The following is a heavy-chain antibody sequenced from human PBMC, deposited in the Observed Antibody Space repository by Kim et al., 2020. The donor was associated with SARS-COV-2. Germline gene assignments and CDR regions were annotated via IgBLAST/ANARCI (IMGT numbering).Heavy chain of an antibody. CDR3: AAENRPRLGYSSSWTRDY. J-gene: IGHJ4*02. D-gene: IGHD6-13*01. V-gene: IGHV3-23*01. Sequence: GGSLRLSCAASGFTFSSYAMSWVRQAPGKGLEWVSAISGSGGSTYYADSVKGRFTISRDNSKNTLYLQMNSLRAEDTAVYYCAAENRPRLGYSSSWTRDYWGQGTLVTVSS. CDR1: GFTFSSYA. CDR2: ISGSGGST.